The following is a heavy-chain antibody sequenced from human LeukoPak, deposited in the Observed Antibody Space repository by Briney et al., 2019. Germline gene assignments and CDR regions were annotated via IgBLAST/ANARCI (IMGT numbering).Heavy chain of an antibody. CDR1: GFTFSSYE. Sequence: PGGSLRLSCAASGFTFSSYEMNWVRQAPGKGLEWVSYISSSGSTIYYADSVKGRFTISRDNAKNSLYLQMNSLRAEDTAVYYCASLPEVLPDYWGEGTLVTVSS. D-gene: IGHD4/OR15-4a*01. J-gene: IGHJ4*02. CDR3: ASLPEVLPDY. V-gene: IGHV3-48*03. CDR2: ISSSGSTI.